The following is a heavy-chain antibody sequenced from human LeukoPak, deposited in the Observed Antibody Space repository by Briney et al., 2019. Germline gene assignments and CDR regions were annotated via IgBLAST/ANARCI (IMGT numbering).Heavy chain of an antibody. CDR2: IYYSGST. D-gene: IGHD5-24*01. J-gene: IGHJ4*02. CDR1: GGSISSYY. CDR3: ARQGRDGYRNGGDY. V-gene: IGHV4-59*01. Sequence: SETLSLTCTVSGGSISSYYWSWIRQPPGKGLEWIGYIYYSGSTNYNPSLKSRVTISVDTSKNQFSLKLSSVTAADTAVYYCARQGRDGYRNGGDYWGQGTLVTVSS.